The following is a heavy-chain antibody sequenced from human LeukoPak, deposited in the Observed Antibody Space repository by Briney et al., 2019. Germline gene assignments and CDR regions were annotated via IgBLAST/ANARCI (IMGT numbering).Heavy chain of an antibody. D-gene: IGHD3-22*01. CDR1: GFTFSSYG. Sequence: GGSLRLSCAASGFTFSSYGMHWVRQAPGKGLEWVAVISYDGSNKYYADSVKGRFTISRDNSKNTLYLQMNSLRAEDTAVYYCAKDQYYYDSSGYYGGAFDIWGQGTMVTVSS. J-gene: IGHJ3*02. CDR2: ISYDGSNK. V-gene: IGHV3-30*18. CDR3: AKDQYYYDSSGYYGGAFDI.